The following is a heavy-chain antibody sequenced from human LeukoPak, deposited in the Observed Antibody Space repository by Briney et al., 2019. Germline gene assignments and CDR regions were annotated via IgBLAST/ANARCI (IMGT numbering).Heavy chain of an antibody. Sequence: PGGSLRLSCAASGFTFSSYSMNWVRQAPGKGLEWVSSISSSSSYIYYADSVKGRFTISRDNAKNSLYLQMNSLRAEGTAVYYCARDDGGIAVAGYDYWGQGTLVTVSS. CDR2: ISSSSSYI. V-gene: IGHV3-21*01. CDR1: GFTFSSYS. D-gene: IGHD6-19*01. CDR3: ARDDGGIAVAGYDY. J-gene: IGHJ4*02.